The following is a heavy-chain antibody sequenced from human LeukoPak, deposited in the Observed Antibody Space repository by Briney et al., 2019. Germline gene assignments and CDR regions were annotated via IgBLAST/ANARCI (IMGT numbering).Heavy chain of an antibody. CDR2: INAGNGNT. V-gene: IGHV1-3*01. CDR1: GYTFIDYA. Sequence: ASVKVSCKASGYTFIDYAMHWVRQAPGQRLEWMGWINAGNGNTKYSQKFQGRVIITRDTSATIAYMELSRLRSEDTAVYYCARGIEASSGWYVIDYRGQGTLVIVSS. J-gene: IGHJ4*02. D-gene: IGHD6-19*01. CDR3: ARGIEASSGWYVIDY.